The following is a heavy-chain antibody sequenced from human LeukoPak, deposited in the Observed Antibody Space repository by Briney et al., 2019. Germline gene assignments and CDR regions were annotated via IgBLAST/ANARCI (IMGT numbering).Heavy chain of an antibody. CDR1: GFTFSSYG. D-gene: IGHD5-18*01. CDR2: IWYDGSNK. V-gene: IGHV3-33*01. J-gene: IGHJ4*02. Sequence: GGSLRLSCAASGFTFSSYGMHWVRQAPGRGLEWVAVIWYDGSNKYYADSVKGRFTISRDNSKNTLYLQMNSLRAEDTAVYYCARGEDTAMVMYYFDYWGQGTLVTISS. CDR3: ARGEDTAMVMYYFDY.